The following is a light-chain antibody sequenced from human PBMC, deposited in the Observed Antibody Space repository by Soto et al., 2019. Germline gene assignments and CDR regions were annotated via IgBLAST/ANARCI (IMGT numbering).Light chain of an antibody. J-gene: IGKJ5*01. CDR1: QSVSSSY. CDR2: GAS. CDR3: QQYSSSPLIT. Sequence: EIVLTQSPGTLSLSPGERATLSCRASQSVSSSYLAWYQQKPGQAPRLLIYGASSRATGIPDRFSGSGSGTDFTLTISRREPEDFAVYYCQQYSSSPLITFGQGTRLEIK. V-gene: IGKV3-20*01.